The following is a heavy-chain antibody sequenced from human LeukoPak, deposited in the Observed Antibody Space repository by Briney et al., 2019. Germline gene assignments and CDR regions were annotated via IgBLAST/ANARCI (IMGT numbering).Heavy chain of an antibody. Sequence: PGGSLRLSCAASGFTFSSYGMHWVRQAPGKGLEWVAVIWYAGSNKHYADSVKGRFTISRDNSKNTLYLQMNSLRAEDTAVYYCARDYGDYAPYGMDVWGQGTTVTVSS. CDR1: GFTFSSYG. J-gene: IGHJ6*02. D-gene: IGHD4-17*01. CDR2: IWYAGSNK. CDR3: ARDYGDYAPYGMDV. V-gene: IGHV3-33*01.